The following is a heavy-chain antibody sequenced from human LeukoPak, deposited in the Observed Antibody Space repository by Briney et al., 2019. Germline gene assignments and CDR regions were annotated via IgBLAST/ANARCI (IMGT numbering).Heavy chain of an antibody. CDR1: GFTVSSNY. Sequence: GGSLRLSCAASGFTVSSNYMSWVRQAPGKGLEWVSVIYSGGSTYYADSVKGRFTISRDNSKNTLYLQMNSLRAEDTAVYYCAREDPYSSGWYRSRGSYYFDYWGQGTLVTVSS. V-gene: IGHV3-66*01. CDR3: AREDPYSSGWYRSRGSYYFDY. J-gene: IGHJ4*02. D-gene: IGHD6-19*01. CDR2: IYSGGST.